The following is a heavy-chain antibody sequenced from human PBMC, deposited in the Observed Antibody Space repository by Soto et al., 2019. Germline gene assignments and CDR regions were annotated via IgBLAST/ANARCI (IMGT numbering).Heavy chain of an antibody. CDR2: IYWDDNE. Sequence: QITLKESGPPLVKPTETLTLTCTCSGFLLSSTKVGVGWIRQPPGKPLEWLALIYWDDNEWYSPSLRSRLTITKDTSKNQVVLTMTNMDPVDTATYFCAHGSGWLFDYWGQGTLVTVSS. D-gene: IGHD6-19*01. CDR3: AHGSGWLFDY. J-gene: IGHJ4*02. V-gene: IGHV2-5*02. CDR1: GFLLSSTKVG.